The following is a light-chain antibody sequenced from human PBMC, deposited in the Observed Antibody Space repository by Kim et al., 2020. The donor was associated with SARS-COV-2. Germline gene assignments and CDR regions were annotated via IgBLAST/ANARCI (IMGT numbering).Light chain of an antibody. CDR3: NSRDSTDYVV. CDR1: SLRSYY. CDR2: GKD. Sequence: GHIVRTTGQGDSLRSYYASWYQQKPGPAPTVVIYGKDNRPSGVSDRFSGSSSGNTASLTITGTQAGDEADYYCNSRDSTDYVVFGGGTKVTVL. V-gene: IGLV3-19*01. J-gene: IGLJ2*01.